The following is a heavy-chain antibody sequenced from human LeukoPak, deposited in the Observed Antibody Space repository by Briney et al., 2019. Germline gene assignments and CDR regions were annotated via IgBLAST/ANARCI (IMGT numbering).Heavy chain of an antibody. CDR2: IYYSGST. V-gene: IGHV4-39*07. J-gene: IGHJ3*02. D-gene: IGHD2-15*01. CDR1: GGSISSSSYY. CDR3: ARDPSVVVVVPGAFDI. Sequence: SETLSLTCTVSGGSISSSSYYWGWIRQPPGKGLEWIGSIYYSGSTYYNPSLKSRVTISVDTSKNQFSLKLSSVTAADTAVYYCARDPSVVVVVPGAFDIWGQGTMVTVSS.